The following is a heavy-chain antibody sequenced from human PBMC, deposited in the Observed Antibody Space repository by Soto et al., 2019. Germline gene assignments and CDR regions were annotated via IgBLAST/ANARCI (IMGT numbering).Heavy chain of an antibody. CDR2: ISAHNGNT. CDR3: ARGRYGDY. D-gene: IGHD1-1*01. Sequence: QVHLVQSGAEVKKPGASVKVSYKGSGYAFTTYGITWVRQAPGQGLEWMGWISAHNGNTNYAQKLQGRVIVTRDTSTSTAYMELRSLRSDDTAVYYCARGRYGDYWGQGALVTVSS. CDR1: GYAFTTYG. J-gene: IGHJ4*02. V-gene: IGHV1-18*01.